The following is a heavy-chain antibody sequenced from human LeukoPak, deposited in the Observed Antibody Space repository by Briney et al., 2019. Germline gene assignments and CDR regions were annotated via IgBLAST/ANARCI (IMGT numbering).Heavy chain of an antibody. D-gene: IGHD2-2*01. J-gene: IGHJ3*02. CDR1: GGSISSSY. V-gene: IGHV4-4*07. Sequence: SETLSLTCIVSGGSISSSYWSWIRQSAGKGLDSIGRISTSGSSNYNPSLKSRVTMSVDSSKNQFSLKLTSVTAADTAVYYCARVVIPAAFGAFDIWGQGTMVTVSS. CDR2: ISTSGSS. CDR3: ARVVIPAAFGAFDI.